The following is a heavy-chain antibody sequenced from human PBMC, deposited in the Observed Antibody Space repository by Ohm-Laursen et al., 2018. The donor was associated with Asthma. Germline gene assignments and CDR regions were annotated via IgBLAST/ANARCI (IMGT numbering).Heavy chain of an antibody. CDR3: ARDVMEWYLPAFDF. V-gene: IGHV3-30-3*01. J-gene: IGHJ4*02. D-gene: IGHD3-3*01. CDR2: GGSYYDGGLK. CDR1: GFTFRSYA. Sequence: SLRLSCAASGFTFRSYAMHWVRQAPGKGLEWVAVGGSYYDGGLKYYADSVNGRFTVSRDDYKNTLYLQMNSLRPDDTAVYYCARDVMEWYLPAFDFWGQGTLVTVSS.